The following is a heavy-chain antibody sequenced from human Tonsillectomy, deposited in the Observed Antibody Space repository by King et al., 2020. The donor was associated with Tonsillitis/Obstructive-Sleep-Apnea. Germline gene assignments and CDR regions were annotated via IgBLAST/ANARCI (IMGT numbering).Heavy chain of an antibody. V-gene: IGHV3-15*07. Sequence: VQLVESGGGLVKPGGSLRLSCAASGFTFSNAWMNWVRQAPGKGLEWVGRIKSKTDGGTTDYAAPVKGRFTISRDDSKNTLYLQMNSLKTEDTAVYYCTREPRDIVVVPAAHYYYYYGMDVWGQGTTVTVSS. CDR2: IKSKTDGGTT. J-gene: IGHJ6*02. CDR3: TREPRDIVVVPAAHYYYYYGMDV. D-gene: IGHD2-2*01. CDR1: GFTFSNAW.